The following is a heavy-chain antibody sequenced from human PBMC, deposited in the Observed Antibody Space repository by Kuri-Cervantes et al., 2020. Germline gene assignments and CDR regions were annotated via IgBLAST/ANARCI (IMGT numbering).Heavy chain of an antibody. CDR3: AGQGDTVIPGWYFDL. J-gene: IGHJ2*01. D-gene: IGHD3-16*01. Sequence: SVKVSCKASGFTFTNSAVQWVRQARGQHLEWIGWIVVGSGNTNYAQKFQERVTITRDMSTSTAYMELSSLRSEDTAVYYCAGQGDTVIPGWYFDLWGRGTLVTVSS. V-gene: IGHV1-58*01. CDR1: GFTFTNSA. CDR2: IVVGSGNT.